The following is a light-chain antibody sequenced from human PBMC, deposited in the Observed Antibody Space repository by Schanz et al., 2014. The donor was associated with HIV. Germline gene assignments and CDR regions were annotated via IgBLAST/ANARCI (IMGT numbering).Light chain of an antibody. CDR3: QQRSNLFGIT. Sequence: EIVLTQSPGTLSLSPGEVGTLSCRASQSISTHLAWYQQKPGQAPTLLIYGASKRATGIPDRFSGSGSGTDFTLTISSLEPEDFAVYYCQQRSNLFGITFGQGTRLDIK. CDR1: QSISTH. J-gene: IGKJ5*01. V-gene: IGKV3-11*01. CDR2: GAS.